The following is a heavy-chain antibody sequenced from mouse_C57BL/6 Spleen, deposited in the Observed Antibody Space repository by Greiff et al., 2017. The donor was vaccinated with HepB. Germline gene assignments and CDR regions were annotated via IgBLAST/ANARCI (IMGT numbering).Heavy chain of an antibody. V-gene: IGHV1-50*01. CDR3: ARQSVFDY. Sequence: VQLQQPGAELVKPGASVKLSCKASGYTFTSYWMQWVQQRPGQGLEWIGEIDPSDSYTNYNQKFKGKATLTVDTSSSTAYMQLSSLTSEYSAVYYCARQSVFDYWGQGTTLTVSS. CDR2: IDPSDSYT. CDR1: GYTFTSYW. J-gene: IGHJ2*01.